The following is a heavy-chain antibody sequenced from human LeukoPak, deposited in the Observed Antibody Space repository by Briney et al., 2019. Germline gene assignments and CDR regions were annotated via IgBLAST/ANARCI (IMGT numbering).Heavy chain of an antibody. CDR3: ARLRDAYPDY. D-gene: IGHD5-24*01. J-gene: IGHJ4*02. CDR1: GSSFTSYW. V-gene: IGHV5-51*01. Sequence: GASLKISYKGSGSSFTSYWIGWVRPMPGKGLEWMGIIYPGDSDSRYSPSFQGQVTISADKSISTAYLQWNSLKASDTAMYYCARLRDAYPDYWGQGTLITVSS. CDR2: IYPGDSDS.